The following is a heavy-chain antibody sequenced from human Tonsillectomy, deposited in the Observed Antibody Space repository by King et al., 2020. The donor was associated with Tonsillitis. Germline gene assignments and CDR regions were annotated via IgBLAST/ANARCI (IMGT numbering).Heavy chain of an antibody. Sequence: VQLVESGGGVVQPGRSLRLSCAASGFTFSSYGMHWVRQAPGKGLEWVTLISYDGSNKYYADSLKGRFTISRDNSRNTLYLQMSSLRPEDTAVYYCAKGDEVADGMDVWGQGTTVTVSS. D-gene: IGHD2-15*01. J-gene: IGHJ6*02. CDR2: ISYDGSNK. CDR3: AKGDEVADGMDV. CDR1: GFTFSSYG. V-gene: IGHV3-30*18.